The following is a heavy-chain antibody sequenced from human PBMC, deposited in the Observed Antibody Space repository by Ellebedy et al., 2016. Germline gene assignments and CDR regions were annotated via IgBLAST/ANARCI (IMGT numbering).Heavy chain of an antibody. CDR2: IFYTGSI. CDR3: ARGYYGGNSWVVSDYGLDV. V-gene: IGHV4-61*01. CDR1: GGSISSGRLY. D-gene: IGHD4-23*01. Sequence: SETLSLTXSVSGGSISSGRLYWTWIRQPPGKGLEWIGNIFYTGSINYSPSLKNRVTMSLDTSKSQFYLKLSSVSAADTAFYYCARGYYGGNSWVVSDYGLDVWGQGTTVTVSS. J-gene: IGHJ6*02.